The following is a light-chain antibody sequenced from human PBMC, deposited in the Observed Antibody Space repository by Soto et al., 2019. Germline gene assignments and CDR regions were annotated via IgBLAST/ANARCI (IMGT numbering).Light chain of an antibody. Sequence: EIVLTQSPGTLSLSPGERATLSCRASQTVRSSYLAWYQQKPGQAPRLLIYGASIRATDIPDRFSGSGSGTDFTLTISRLEPEDFVVYYCQHYGISLTFGGGTKVEIK. V-gene: IGKV3-20*01. CDR1: QTVRSSY. J-gene: IGKJ4*01. CDR2: GAS. CDR3: QHYGISLT.